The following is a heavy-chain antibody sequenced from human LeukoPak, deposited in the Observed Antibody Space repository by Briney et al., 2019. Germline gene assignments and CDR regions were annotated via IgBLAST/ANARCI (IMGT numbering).Heavy chain of an antibody. D-gene: IGHD3-10*01. CDR3: ARLYYYGSGSYYNGYYFDY. CDR1: GGSISSAGYY. V-gene: IGHV4-61*08. J-gene: IGHJ4*02. CDR2: IYYSGST. Sequence: SETLSLTCTVSGGSISSAGYYWSWIRQPPGKGLEWIGYIYYSGSTNYNPSLKSRVTISVDTSKNQFSLKLSSVTAADTAVYYCARLYYYGSGSYYNGYYFDYWGQGTLVTVSS.